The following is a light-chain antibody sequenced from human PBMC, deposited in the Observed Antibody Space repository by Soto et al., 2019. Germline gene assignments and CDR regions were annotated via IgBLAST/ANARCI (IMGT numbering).Light chain of an antibody. Sequence: EIVMTQSPATLSVSPGDRATLSCRVSQSVGSNLAWYQQKPGQAPRLLIYGASTRATGIAARFSGSGSGTEFTPTISSLQSEDCAVYYCQQYNNWPPLTFGGGTKVAIK. J-gene: IGKJ4*01. CDR2: GAS. V-gene: IGKV3-15*01. CDR1: QSVGSN. CDR3: QQYNNWPPLT.